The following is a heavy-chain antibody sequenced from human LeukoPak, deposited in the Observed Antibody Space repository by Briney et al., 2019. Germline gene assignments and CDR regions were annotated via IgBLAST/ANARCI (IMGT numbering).Heavy chain of an antibody. Sequence: GGSLRLSCAASGFTFSNAWMSWVRQAPGKGLEWVGRIKSKTDGGTTDYAAPVKGRLTISRDDSKNTLYLQMNSLKTEDTAVYYCTTDSYYYDSSGYEYYFDYWGQGTLVTVSS. V-gene: IGHV3-15*01. CDR1: GFTFSNAW. CDR3: TTDSYYYDSSGYEYYFDY. J-gene: IGHJ4*02. CDR2: IKSKTDGGTT. D-gene: IGHD3-22*01.